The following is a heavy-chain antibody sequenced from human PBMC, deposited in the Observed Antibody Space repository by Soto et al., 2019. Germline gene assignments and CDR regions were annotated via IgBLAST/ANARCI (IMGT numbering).Heavy chain of an antibody. CDR1: GVSFSDYY. CDR3: AKARAQYYDFWSGYPVDY. Sequence: GGSLRLSCAASGVSFSDYYMSWIRQAPGKGLEWIAYITSSSSTIYYADSVKGRFTISRNDAKNSLYLQLNSLRAEDTAVYYCAKARAQYYDFWSGYPVDYSGQATLVTGSS. D-gene: IGHD3-3*01. CDR2: ITSSSSTI. V-gene: IGHV3-11*01. J-gene: IGHJ4*02.